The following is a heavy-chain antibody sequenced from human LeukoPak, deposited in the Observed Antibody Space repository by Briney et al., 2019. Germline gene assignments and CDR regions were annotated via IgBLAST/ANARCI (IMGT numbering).Heavy chain of an antibody. CDR2: IKDSGSP. D-gene: IGHD6-19*01. CDR3: ARGRFSGLPRATTSQFDY. CDR1: GGSFSGYS. Sequence: SETLSLTCAVYGGSFSGYSWTWIRQPPGKGLEWIGEIKDSGSPTFNPSLKSRVTMSVDTSNNQFSVRLSSPTAADTAVYYCARGRFSGLPRATTSQFDYWGQGTLVTVSS. J-gene: IGHJ4*02. V-gene: IGHV4-34*01.